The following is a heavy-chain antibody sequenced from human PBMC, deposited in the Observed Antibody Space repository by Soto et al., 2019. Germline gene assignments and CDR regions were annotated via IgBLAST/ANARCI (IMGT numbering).Heavy chain of an antibody. J-gene: IGHJ4*02. V-gene: IGHV3-48*02. CDR1: GFSLTSYS. Sequence: EVQLVESGGGLVQPGGSLRLSCAASGFSLTSYSMNWVRQAPGKGLQWVAYISGSGSTKKYADSVKGRFTISRDNAENSVYLQMNSLGEEDTAVYYCARGAWYGDYGGYWGPGTLVTVSS. D-gene: IGHD4-17*01. CDR3: ARGAWYGDYGGY. CDR2: ISGSGSTK.